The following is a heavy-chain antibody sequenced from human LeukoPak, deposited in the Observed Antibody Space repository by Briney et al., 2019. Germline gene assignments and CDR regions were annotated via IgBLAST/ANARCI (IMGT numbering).Heavy chain of an antibody. Sequence: SETLSLTCTVSGGSISSSCDYWGWIRQPPGKGLEWIGSNYYSGSTYYNPSLKSRVTISVDTSKNQFSLKLSSVTAADTAVDYCARGSCSSTSCHDAFDIWGQGTMVTVSS. V-gene: IGHV4-39*07. D-gene: IGHD2-2*01. CDR3: ARGSCSSTSCHDAFDI. CDR2: NYYSGST. J-gene: IGHJ3*02. CDR1: GGSISSSCDY.